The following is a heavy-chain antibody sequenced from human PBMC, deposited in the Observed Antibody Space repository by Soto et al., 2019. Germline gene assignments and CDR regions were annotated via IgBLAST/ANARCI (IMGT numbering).Heavy chain of an antibody. Sequence: QVQLVQSGAEVKKPGASVKVSCKASGYTFISYGISWVRQAPGQGLEWMGWISSYNGNTNYAQKLQGRVTMTTDTXXXXXXXEXXXLXXXXXXXYXXXXXXXXSXXRARXYYYAMDVWGQGTTVTVSS. CDR3: XXXXXXSXXRARXYYYAMDV. D-gene: IGHD3-10*01. CDR1: GYTFISYG. CDR2: ISSYNGNT. J-gene: IGHJ6*02. V-gene: IGHV1-18*01.